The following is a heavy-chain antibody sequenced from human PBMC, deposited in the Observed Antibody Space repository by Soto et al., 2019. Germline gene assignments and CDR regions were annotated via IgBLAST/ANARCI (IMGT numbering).Heavy chain of an antibody. CDR2: IDPSDSYT. V-gene: IGHV5-10-1*01. J-gene: IGHJ5*02. CDR1: GYSFTSYW. CDR3: ARITTKPKKLVLINWLDT. Sequence: PGESLKISCKGSGYSFTSYWISWVRQMPGKGLEWMGRIDPSDSYTNYSPSFQGHVTISADKSISTAYLQWSSLKASDTAMYYCARITTKPKKLVLINWLDTWGQGTLVTVSS. D-gene: IGHD6-13*01.